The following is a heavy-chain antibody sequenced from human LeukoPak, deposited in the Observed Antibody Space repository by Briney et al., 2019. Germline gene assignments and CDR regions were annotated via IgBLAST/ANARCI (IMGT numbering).Heavy chain of an antibody. CDR3: ARDLKSRGVDY. Sequence: SETLSLTCTVSGGSISSYYWSWIRQPPGKGLEWIGYIYYSGSTNYNPSLKSRVTISVDTSKNQFSLKLSSVTAADTAVYYCARDLKSRGVDYWGQGTLVTVSS. CDR1: GGSISSYY. J-gene: IGHJ4*02. V-gene: IGHV4-59*01. D-gene: IGHD3-10*01. CDR2: IYYSGST.